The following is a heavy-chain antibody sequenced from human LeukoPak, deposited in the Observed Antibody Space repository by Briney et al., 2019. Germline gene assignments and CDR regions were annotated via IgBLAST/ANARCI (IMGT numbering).Heavy chain of an antibody. CDR2: ISGSGGST. J-gene: IGHJ4*02. CDR3: AKTQPSTGYCSSTRCYTGDY. V-gene: IGHV3-23*01. D-gene: IGHD2-2*02. CDR1: GFAFSSYA. Sequence: GGSLRLSCAASGFAFSSYAMSWVRQAPGKGLEWVSAISGSGGSTYYADSVKGRFTISRDNSKNTLYLQMNSLRAEDTAVYYCAKTQPSTGYCSSTRCYTGDYWGQGTLVTVSS.